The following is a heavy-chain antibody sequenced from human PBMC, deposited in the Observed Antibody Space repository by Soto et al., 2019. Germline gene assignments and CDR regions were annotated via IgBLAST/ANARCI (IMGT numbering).Heavy chain of an antibody. CDR2: ISAYHGNT. CDR3: ARSITPTHY. D-gene: IGHD1-20*01. CDR1: GYTFTSYH. Sequence: QVQLVQSGAEVKKPGASVKVSCKASGYTFTSYHINWVRQAPGQGLAWMGWISAYHGNTNSAQKLXGSXXXTTDXSXXXXXXAXXXLRSADTAVXYSARSITPTHYWGQGTLVTVSS. V-gene: IGHV1-18*01. J-gene: IGHJ4*02.